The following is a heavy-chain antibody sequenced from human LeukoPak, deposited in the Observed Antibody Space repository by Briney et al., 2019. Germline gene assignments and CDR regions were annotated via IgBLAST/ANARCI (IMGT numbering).Heavy chain of an antibody. CDR2: IYPSGST. J-gene: IGHJ3*02. CDR1: GGSISSSSYH. Sequence: SETLSLTCTVSGGSISSSSYHWRWIRQPAGKALEWIGRIYPSGSTNYDPSLKSRITISVDTSKNPFSLELSSVTAADTAVYYCAREYYDNNKAPAFDIWGQGTMVTVSS. CDR3: AREYYDNNKAPAFDI. V-gene: IGHV4-61*02. D-gene: IGHD3-22*01.